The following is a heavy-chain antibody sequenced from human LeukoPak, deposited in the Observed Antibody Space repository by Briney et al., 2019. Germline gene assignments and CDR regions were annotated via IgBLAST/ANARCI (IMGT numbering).Heavy chain of an antibody. D-gene: IGHD6-13*01. Sequence: GGSLRLSCAASGFTFSDYYMSWIRQAPGKGLEWVSAISGSGGSTYYADSVKGRFTISRDNSKNTLYLQMNSLRAEDTAVYYCAKTPYSSSWTNWFDPWGQGTLVTVSS. V-gene: IGHV3-23*01. CDR3: AKTPYSSSWTNWFDP. CDR1: GFTFSDYY. CDR2: ISGSGGST. J-gene: IGHJ5*02.